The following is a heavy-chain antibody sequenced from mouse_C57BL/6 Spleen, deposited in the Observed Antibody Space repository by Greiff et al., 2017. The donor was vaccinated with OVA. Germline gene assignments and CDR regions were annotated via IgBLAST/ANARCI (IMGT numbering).Heavy chain of an antibody. CDR3: ARGEAAQGTGSMDD. V-gene: IGHV5-4*01. D-gene: IGHD3-2*02. Sequence: EVQLVESGGGLVKPGGSLKLSCAASGFTFSSYAMSWVRQTPEKRLEWVATISDGGSYTYYPDNVKGRFTISRDNSKSNLYLQMSHLKSEDTAMYYCARGEAAQGTGSMDDWGKGTSVTVSS. CDR2: ISDGGSYT. CDR1: GFTFSSYA. J-gene: IGHJ4*01.